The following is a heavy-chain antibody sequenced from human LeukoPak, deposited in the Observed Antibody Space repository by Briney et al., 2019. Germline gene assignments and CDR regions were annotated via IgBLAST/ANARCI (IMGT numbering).Heavy chain of an antibody. V-gene: IGHV1-8*01. CDR3: ARHSSSWYRSYYYYYGMDV. CDR2: MNPNSGNT. D-gene: IGHD6-13*01. Sequence: ASVKVSCKASGYTFTSYDINWVRQATGQGLEWMGWMNPNSGNTGYAQKFPGRVTMTRNTSISTAYMELSSLRSEDAAVYYCARHSSSWYRSYYYYYGMDVWGQGTTVTVSS. CDR1: GYTFTSYD. J-gene: IGHJ6*02.